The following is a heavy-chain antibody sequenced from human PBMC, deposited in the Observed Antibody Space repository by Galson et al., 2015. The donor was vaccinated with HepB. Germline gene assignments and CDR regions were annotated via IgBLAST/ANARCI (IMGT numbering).Heavy chain of an antibody. J-gene: IGHJ4*02. D-gene: IGHD3-3*01. CDR2: ISYDGSNK. Sequence: SLRLSCAASGFTFSSYAMHWVRQAPGKGLEWVAVISYDGSNKYYADSVKGRFTISRDNSKNTLYLQMNSLRAEDTAVYYCARVLGGLRFLEWLFSGLDYWGQGTLVTVSS. CDR3: ARVLGGLRFLEWLFSGLDY. V-gene: IGHV3-30*04. CDR1: GFTFSSYA.